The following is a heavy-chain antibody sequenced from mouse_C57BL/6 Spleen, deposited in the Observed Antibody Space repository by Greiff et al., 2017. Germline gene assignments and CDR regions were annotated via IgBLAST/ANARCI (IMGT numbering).Heavy chain of an antibody. Sequence: QVQLKESGAELVKPGASVKLSCKASGYTFTSYWMHWVKQRPGQGLEWIGMIHPNSGSTNYNEKFKSKATLTVDKSSSTAYMQLSSLTSEDSAVYYCAASLLQGFDYWGQGTTLTVSS. CDR1: GYTFTSYW. J-gene: IGHJ2*01. CDR3: AASLLQGFDY. CDR2: IHPNSGST. D-gene: IGHD1-2*01. V-gene: IGHV1-64*01.